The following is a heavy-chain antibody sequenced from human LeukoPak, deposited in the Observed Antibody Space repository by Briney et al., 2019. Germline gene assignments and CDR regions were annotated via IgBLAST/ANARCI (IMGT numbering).Heavy chain of an antibody. Sequence: PSETLSLTCTVSGDSISSSSYYWGWIRQPPGKGLEWIGSMYYRGSTYYNPSLKGRVTISVDTSKNQFSLKLSSVTAADTAVYYCVSGSPGGPFEYWGQGTLVTVSS. CDR3: VSGSPGGPFEY. CDR2: MYYRGST. CDR1: GDSISSSSYY. V-gene: IGHV4-39*01. D-gene: IGHD1-26*01. J-gene: IGHJ4*02.